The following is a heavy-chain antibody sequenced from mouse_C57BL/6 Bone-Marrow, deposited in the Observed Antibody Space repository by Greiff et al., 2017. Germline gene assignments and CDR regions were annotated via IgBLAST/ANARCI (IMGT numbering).Heavy chain of an antibody. CDR2: INPSTGGT. Sequence: EVKLQESGPELVKPGASVKISCKASGYSFTGYYMNWVKQSPEKSLEWIGEINPSTGGTTYNQKFKAKATLTVDKSSSTAYMQLNSLTSEDSAVYYGARAYYSNYGFYAMDYWGQGTSVTVSS. D-gene: IGHD2-5*01. V-gene: IGHV1-42*01. J-gene: IGHJ4*01. CDR1: GYSFTGYY. CDR3: ARAYYSNYGFYAMDY.